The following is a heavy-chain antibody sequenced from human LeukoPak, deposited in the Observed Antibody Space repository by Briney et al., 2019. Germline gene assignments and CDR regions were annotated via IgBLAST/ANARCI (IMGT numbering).Heavy chain of an antibody. CDR3: AKDRGRYYDSNGYYWGYYFDS. V-gene: IGHV3-23*01. Sequence: PGGSLRLSCAASGFTFSTYAVNWVCQAPGKGLEWVSAIKGRFTISRDNSKNTLYLQMSSLRAEDTAVYYCAKDRGRYYDSNGYYWGYYFDSWGQGILVTVST. J-gene: IGHJ4*02. CDR2: I. CDR1: GFTFSTYA. D-gene: IGHD3-22*01.